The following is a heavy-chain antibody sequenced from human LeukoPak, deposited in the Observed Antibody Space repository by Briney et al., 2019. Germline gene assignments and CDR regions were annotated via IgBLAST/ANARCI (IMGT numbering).Heavy chain of an antibody. J-gene: IGHJ6*03. V-gene: IGHV3-7*01. CDR2: INQDGSDK. CDR3: ARHYASYGERPEYYYYYMDV. D-gene: IGHD4-17*01. Sequence: GGSLRLSCAASGFTFSSYWMSWVRQAPGKGLEWVAKINQDGSDKYYVDSVKGRFTISRDNAKNSLYLQMNSLRAEDTAVYYCARHYASYGERPEYYYYYMDVWGKGTTVTISS. CDR1: GFTFSSYW.